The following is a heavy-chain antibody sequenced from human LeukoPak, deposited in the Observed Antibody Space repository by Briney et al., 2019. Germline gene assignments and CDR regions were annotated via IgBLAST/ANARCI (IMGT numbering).Heavy chain of an antibody. CDR3: ARDGSGINWFDP. CDR2: ISSGGSTI. J-gene: IGHJ5*02. Sequence: PGGSLSFSCAASGFTFSSYEMNWVRQAPRKGLEWVSYISSGGSTINYADSVKGGFTISRDNAKNSRYLQMNCLRAEDTAVYYCARDGSGINWFDPCGEGAPVTLSS. CDR1: GFTFSSYE. D-gene: IGHD3-10*01. V-gene: IGHV3-48*03.